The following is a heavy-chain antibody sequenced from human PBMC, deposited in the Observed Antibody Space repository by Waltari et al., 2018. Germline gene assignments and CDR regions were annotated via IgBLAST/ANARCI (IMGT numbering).Heavy chain of an antibody. CDR2: ISPYNGNT. CDR3: ARDRLRWLHSGSDQ. J-gene: IGHJ4*02. V-gene: IGHV1-18*04. CDR1: GYPFVSYG. D-gene: IGHD5-12*01. Sequence: QVQLVQSGAAVKKPGASVKVSCKASGYPFVSYGISWVRQAPGQGLEWMGWISPYNGNTIYAQNVQGRVFMTADTSTDTAYMELTSLRSDDTAVYYCARDRLRWLHSGSDQWGQGTLVTVSS.